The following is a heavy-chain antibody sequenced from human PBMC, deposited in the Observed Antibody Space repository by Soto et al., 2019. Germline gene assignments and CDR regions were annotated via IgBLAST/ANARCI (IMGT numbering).Heavy chain of an antibody. Sequence: LSVTCTDPGGSSSSGDYYWSWIRQPPGKGLEWIGYIYYSVSTYYNPSLKSQVTISVDTSKNQFSLKLSSVTAADTAVYYCARGSVDVVATIPNCFDYWGQGTLVTVSS. J-gene: IGHJ4*02. V-gene: IGHV4-30-4*01. CDR3: ARGSVDVVATIPNCFDY. D-gene: IGHD5-12*01. CDR1: GGSSSSGDYY. CDR2: IYYSVST.